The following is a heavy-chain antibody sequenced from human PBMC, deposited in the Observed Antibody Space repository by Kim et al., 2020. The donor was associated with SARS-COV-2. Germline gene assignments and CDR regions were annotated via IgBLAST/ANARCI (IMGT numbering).Heavy chain of an antibody. J-gene: IGHJ4*02. Sequence: ASVKVSCKVSGYTFTGYYLHWMRQAPGQGLEWMGWIHPNCGDTTSAQKFQGRVAMTRDTSISTAYMELSRLTSDDTAVYYCTREDFWGQGTLVTVAS. CDR1: GYTFTGYY. CDR3: TREDF. V-gene: IGHV1-2*02. CDR2: IHPNCGDT.